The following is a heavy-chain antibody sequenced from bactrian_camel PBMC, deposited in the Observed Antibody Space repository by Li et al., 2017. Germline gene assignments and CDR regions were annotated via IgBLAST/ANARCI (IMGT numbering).Heavy chain of an antibody. CDR1: GFTFSSYT. CDR3: AAPLYGDRITYEYNY. J-gene: IGHJ4*01. CDR2: ISSGGTA. V-gene: IGHV3S31*01. Sequence: DVQLVESGGGSVQAGGSLRLSCAASGFTFSSYTMRWVRQPAGKGPEWVSSISSGGTAYYSDSVKGRFTISRDNAKNTLYLQMGSLKPEDTAVYYCAAPLYGDRITYEYNYWGQGTQVTVS. D-gene: IGHD2*01.